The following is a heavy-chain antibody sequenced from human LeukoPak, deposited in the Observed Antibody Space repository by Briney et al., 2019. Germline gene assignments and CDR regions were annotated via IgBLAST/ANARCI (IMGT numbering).Heavy chain of an antibody. CDR3: ARPSVYGFDAFDM. Sequence: GGSLGLSCAGSGFTLNNYAIHWVRQAPGKGLEGVAYISSGDARMDHAESVKGRFTISRDNAKNSLSLQMNSLRAEDTAVYYCARPSVYGFDAFDMWGQGTMVIVSA. V-gene: IGHV3-48*03. J-gene: IGHJ3*02. D-gene: IGHD5/OR15-5a*01. CDR2: ISSGDARM. CDR1: GFTLNNYA.